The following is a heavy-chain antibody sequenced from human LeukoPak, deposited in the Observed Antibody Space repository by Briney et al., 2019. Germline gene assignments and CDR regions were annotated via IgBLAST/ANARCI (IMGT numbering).Heavy chain of an antibody. CDR2: IYHSGST. CDR1: GGSISSGGYS. Sequence: PQTLSLTCAVSGGSISSGGYSWSCIRQPPGKGLEWIGYIYHSGSTYYNPSLKSRVTISVDRSKNQFSLKLSSVTAADTAVYYSARGNNYDILTGYPYFDYWGQGTLVTVSS. J-gene: IGHJ4*02. CDR3: ARGNNYDILTGYPYFDY. D-gene: IGHD3-9*01. V-gene: IGHV4-30-2*01.